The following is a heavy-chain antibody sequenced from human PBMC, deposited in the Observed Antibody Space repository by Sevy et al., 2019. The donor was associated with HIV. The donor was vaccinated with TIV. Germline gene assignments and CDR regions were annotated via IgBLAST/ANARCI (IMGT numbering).Heavy chain of an antibody. V-gene: IGHV3-64*01. CDR3: ARKYHDTSGYPRYSMDV. D-gene: IGHD3-22*01. J-gene: IGHJ6*02. CDR2: ISGGGGNT. Sequence: GGSLRLSCAASGFTFSTYAMYWVSQAPGKGLEYVSAISGGGGNTYYGTSVKGRFTVSRDNAKNTHYLQMGSLRAEDMAVYFCARKYHDTSGYPRYSMDVWGQGTTVTVSS. CDR1: GFTFSTYA.